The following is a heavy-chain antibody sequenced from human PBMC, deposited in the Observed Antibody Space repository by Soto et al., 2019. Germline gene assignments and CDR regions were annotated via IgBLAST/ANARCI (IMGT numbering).Heavy chain of an antibody. J-gene: IGHJ6*02. CDR1: GGTFSSYA. D-gene: IGHD3-3*02. Sequence: QVQLVQSGAEVKKPGSSVRVSCKASGGTFSSYAISWVRQAPGQGLEWMGGIITIFGTENYAQKFQARVTSTADESTTTAYMGLRRLTSENTAVYYCAGEPGLAFPLYSYSGMDVWGQGPTVTVSS. V-gene: IGHV1-69*01. CDR3: AGEPGLAFPLYSYSGMDV. CDR2: IITIFGTE.